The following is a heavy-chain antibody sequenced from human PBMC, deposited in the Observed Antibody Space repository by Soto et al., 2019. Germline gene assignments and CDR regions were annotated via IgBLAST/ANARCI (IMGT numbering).Heavy chain of an antibody. D-gene: IGHD6-13*01. CDR3: ARIASAGRGWDV. J-gene: IGHJ6*02. V-gene: IGHV3-7*01. CDR2: IKQDGSEK. CDR1: GFTFSNYW. Sequence: EVQLVESGGGLVQPGGSVRLSCADFGFTFSNYWMSWVRQAPVKGLEWVGNIKQDGSEKNYVDSGKGRFTISRDNAKNPLYLQMNSLRAEDTAVYYCARIASAGRGWDVWGQGTTVVVSS.